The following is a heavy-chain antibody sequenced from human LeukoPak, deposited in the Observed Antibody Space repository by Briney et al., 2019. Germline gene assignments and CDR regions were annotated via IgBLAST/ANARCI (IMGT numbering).Heavy chain of an antibody. CDR2: INHSGST. D-gene: IGHD5-18*01. Sequence: SETLSLTCAVYGGSFSGYYWSWIRQPPGKGLEWIGEINHSGSTNYNPSLKSRVTISVDTSKNQFSLKLSSVTAADTAVYYCARAVDTAMVTTFDYWGQGTLVTVSS. J-gene: IGHJ4*02. CDR1: GGSFSGYY. V-gene: IGHV4-34*01. CDR3: ARAVDTAMVTTFDY.